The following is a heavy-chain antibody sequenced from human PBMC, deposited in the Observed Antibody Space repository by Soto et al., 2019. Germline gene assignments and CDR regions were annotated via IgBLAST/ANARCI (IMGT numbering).Heavy chain of an antibody. J-gene: IGHJ6*02. CDR1: GLSLRTTGVG. V-gene: IGHV2-5*02. CDR2: LYWDDDK. D-gene: IGHD2-21*02. CDR3: VQMRCGGDSLEIYSSHAYNGLDV. Sequence: QVTLKESGPTLVKPTQTLTLTCTVSGLSLRTTGVGVGWVRQPPGKALEWLALLYWDDDKRYSPSLRSRLTISKDIAEKPLVLTITNMDTVHTATYYCVQMRCGGDSLEIYSSHAYNGLDVWGQVTTVTVSS.